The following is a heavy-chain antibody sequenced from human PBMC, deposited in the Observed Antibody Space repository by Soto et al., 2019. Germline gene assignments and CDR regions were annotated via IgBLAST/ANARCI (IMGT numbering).Heavy chain of an antibody. CDR1: GYTFTSYG. Sequence: ASVKVSCKASGYTFTSYGISWVRQAPGQGLEWMGWISAYNGNTNYAQKLQGRVTMTTDTSTSTAYMELRSLRSDDTAVYYCARDPTRGGWNGLRTHWFDPWGQGTLVTVSS. D-gene: IGHD1-1*01. V-gene: IGHV1-18*01. CDR3: ARDPTRGGWNGLRTHWFDP. CDR2: ISAYNGNT. J-gene: IGHJ5*02.